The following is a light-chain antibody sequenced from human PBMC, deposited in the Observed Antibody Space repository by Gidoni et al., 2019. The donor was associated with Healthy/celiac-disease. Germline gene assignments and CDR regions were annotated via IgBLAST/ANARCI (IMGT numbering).Light chain of an antibody. CDR2: DAS. V-gene: IGKV3-11*01. CDR3: QQRSNWLT. Sequence: EIVLTKSPATRSLSPGERATLSCRASQSVSSYLAWYQQKPGQAPRLLIYDASNRATGIPARFSGSGSGTDFTLTISSLEPEDFAVYYCQQRSNWLTFGGGTKVEIK. J-gene: IGKJ4*01. CDR1: QSVSSY.